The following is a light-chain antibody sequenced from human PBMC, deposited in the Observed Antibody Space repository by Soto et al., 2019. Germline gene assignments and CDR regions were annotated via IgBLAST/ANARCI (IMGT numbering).Light chain of an antibody. CDR1: SSDVGGYNY. CDR2: DVS. CDR3: SSYTSSSTL. J-gene: IGLJ1*01. Sequence: QSALTQPASVSGSPGQSITISCTGTSSDVGGYNYVSWYQQHPGKAPTLMIYDVSNRPSGVSNRFSGSKSGNTASLTISGLQAEDEADYYCSSYTSSSTLFGTGTKLTVL. V-gene: IGLV2-14*01.